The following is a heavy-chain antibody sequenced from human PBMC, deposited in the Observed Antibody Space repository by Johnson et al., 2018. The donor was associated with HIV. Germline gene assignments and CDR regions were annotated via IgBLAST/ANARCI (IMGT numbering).Heavy chain of an antibody. Sequence: VQLVESGGGLVKPGGSLRLSCAASGFTFSSYWMSWVRQAPGKGLEWVANIKQDGSEKYYVDSVKGRFTISRDNAKNTLYLQMNSLRAEDTAVYYCAREGTYYYDNSGYNDAFDVWGQGTMVTVSS. J-gene: IGHJ3*01. V-gene: IGHV3-7*01. CDR1: GFTFSSYW. D-gene: IGHD3-22*01. CDR2: IKQDGSEK. CDR3: AREGTYYYDNSGYNDAFDV.